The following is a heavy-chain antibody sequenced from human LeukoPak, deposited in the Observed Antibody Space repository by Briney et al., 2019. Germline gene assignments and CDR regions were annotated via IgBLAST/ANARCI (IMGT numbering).Heavy chain of an antibody. CDR3: ARGSGSYRRAGFDY. CDR1: GGTISSSSYY. Sequence: SETLSLTCTVSGGTISSSSYYWGWIRQPPGKGLEWIGSIYYSGSTYYNPSLKSRVTISVDTSKNQFSLNLSSVTAADTAVYYCARGSGSYRRAGFDYWGQGSLVTVSS. D-gene: IGHD3-3*01. J-gene: IGHJ4*02. V-gene: IGHV4-39*07. CDR2: IYYSGST.